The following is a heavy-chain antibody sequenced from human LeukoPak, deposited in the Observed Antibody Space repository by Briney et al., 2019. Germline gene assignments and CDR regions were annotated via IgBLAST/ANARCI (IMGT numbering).Heavy chain of an antibody. J-gene: IGHJ4*02. CDR1: GGSISSGGYY. CDR2: IYHSGST. CDR3: VLRGELLSPVDY. Sequence: SGTLSLTCTVSGGSISSGGYYWSWIRQPPGKGLEWIGYIYHSGSTYYNPSLKSRVTISVDRSKNQFSLKLSSVTAADTAVYYCVLRGELLSPVDYWGQGTLVTVSS. V-gene: IGHV4-30-2*01. D-gene: IGHD1-26*01.